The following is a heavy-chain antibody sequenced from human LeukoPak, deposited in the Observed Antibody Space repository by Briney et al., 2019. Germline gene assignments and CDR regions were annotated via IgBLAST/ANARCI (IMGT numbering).Heavy chain of an antibody. J-gene: IGHJ4*02. D-gene: IGHD1-26*01. CDR1: GFTFSDYY. Sequence: GGSLRLSCAASGFTFSDYYMSWIRQAPGKGLEWVSYITGSGSTIYYADSVKGRFTISRDNAKNSLYLQMNSLRAEDTAVYYCARIIGISGTYPTDYWGQGTLVTVSS. CDR2: ITGSGSTI. CDR3: ARIIGISGTYPTDY. V-gene: IGHV3-11*04.